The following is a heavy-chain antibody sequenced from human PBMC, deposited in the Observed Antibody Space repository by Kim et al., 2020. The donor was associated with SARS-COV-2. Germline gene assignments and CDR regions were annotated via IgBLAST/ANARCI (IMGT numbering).Heavy chain of an antibody. V-gene: IGHV3-23*01. D-gene: IGHD3-10*01. CDR3: AKSDRRYYGSGSYPYYYGMDV. CDR2: ISGSGGST. J-gene: IGHJ6*02. CDR1: GFTFSSYA. Sequence: GGSLRLSCAASGFTFSSYAMSWVRQAPGKGLEWVSAISGSGGSTYYADSVKGRFTISRDNSKNTLYLQMNSLRAEDTAVYYCAKSDRRYYGSGSYPYYYGMDVWGQGTTVTVSS.